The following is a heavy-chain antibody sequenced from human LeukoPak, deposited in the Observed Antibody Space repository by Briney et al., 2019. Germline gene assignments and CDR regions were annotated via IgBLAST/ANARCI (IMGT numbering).Heavy chain of an antibody. CDR3: AREHSSSWDQFDY. V-gene: IGHV1-18*01. CDR2: FNPENGNT. CDR1: GYSFVGYG. Sequence: ASVKVSCKASGYSFVGYGITWVRQAPGQGLEWMRWFNPENGNTNYAQKVQGRVTMTADTSTSTSYMELRSLRSDDTAVYYCAREHSSSWDQFDYWGQGTLVTVSS. J-gene: IGHJ4*02. D-gene: IGHD6-13*01.